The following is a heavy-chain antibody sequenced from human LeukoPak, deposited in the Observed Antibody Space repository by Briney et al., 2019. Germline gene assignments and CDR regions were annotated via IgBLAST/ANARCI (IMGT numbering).Heavy chain of an antibody. D-gene: IGHD6-19*01. J-gene: IGHJ6*03. CDR2: INPSGGST. CDR1: GYTFTSYY. CDR3: ARVPHIRSSGWSFGYYYYYMDV. Sequence: ASVKVSCKASGYTFTSYYMHWVRQAPGQGLEWMGIINPSGGSTSYAQKFQGRVTITADESTSTAYMELSSLRSEDTAVYYCARVPHIRSSGWSFGYYYYYMDVWGKGTTVTISS. V-gene: IGHV1-46*01.